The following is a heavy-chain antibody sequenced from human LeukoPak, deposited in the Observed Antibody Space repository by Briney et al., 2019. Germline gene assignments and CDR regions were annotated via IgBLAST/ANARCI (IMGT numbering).Heavy chain of an antibody. Sequence: ASVKVSCKASGYAFTGYYMHWVRQAPGQGLEWMGRINPYSGGTNYAQKFQGRVTLTGDTSISTAYMELSRLRSDDTAVYYCAREGDYGNDYWGQGTLVTVSS. CDR3: AREGDYGNDY. J-gene: IGHJ4*02. V-gene: IGHV1-2*06. D-gene: IGHD4-17*01. CDR1: GYAFTGYY. CDR2: INPYSGGT.